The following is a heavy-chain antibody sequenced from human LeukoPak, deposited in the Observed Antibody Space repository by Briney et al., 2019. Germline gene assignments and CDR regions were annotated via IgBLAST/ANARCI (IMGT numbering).Heavy chain of an antibody. V-gene: IGHV3-23*01. Sequence: PGGSLRLSCAASGFTFSSFSMNWIRQAPGKGLEWVSVISGGGGSTYCGDSVKGRFTISRDNSKNTLFLQMNTLRVEDTAIYYCVKGDTVTTRPNFDYWGQGTLVTVSS. CDR3: VKGDTVTTRPNFDY. D-gene: IGHD4-17*01. J-gene: IGHJ4*02. CDR1: GFTFSSFS. CDR2: ISGGGGST.